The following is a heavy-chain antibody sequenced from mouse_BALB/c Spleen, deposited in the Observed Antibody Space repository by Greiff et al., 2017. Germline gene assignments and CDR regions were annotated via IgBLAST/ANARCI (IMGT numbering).Heavy chain of an antibody. J-gene: IGHJ3*01. V-gene: IGHV3-8*02. Sequence: VQLKESGPSLVKPSQTLSLTCSVTGDSITSGYWNWIRKFPGNKLEYMGYISYSGSTYYNPSLKSRISITRDTSKNQYYLQLNSVTTEDTAAYYCARRFYYGYDGFAYWGQGTLVTVSA. CDR1: GDSITSGY. CDR2: ISYSGST. D-gene: IGHD2-2*01. CDR3: ARRFYYGYDGFAY.